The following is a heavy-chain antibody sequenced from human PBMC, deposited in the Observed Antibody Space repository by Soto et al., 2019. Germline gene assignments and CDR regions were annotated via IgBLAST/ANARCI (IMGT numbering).Heavy chain of an antibody. D-gene: IGHD2-2*01. CDR1: GFTFSSYA. J-gene: IGHJ3*01. V-gene: IGHV3-23*01. CDR2: VTNNGGAT. Sequence: EVQLLESGGNLVQPGGSLRLSCAASGFTFSSYAMSWVRQAPEKGLEWVSGVTNNGGATYHADPVRGRFTISRDNSKNTLYLQMDSLRAEDTALYYCAKAYGPGSSCSRGAFDLWGQGTMVTVSS. CDR3: AKAYGPGSSCSRGAFDL.